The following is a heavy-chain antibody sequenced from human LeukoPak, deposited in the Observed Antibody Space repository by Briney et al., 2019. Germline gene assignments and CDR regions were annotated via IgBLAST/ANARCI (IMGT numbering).Heavy chain of an antibody. J-gene: IGHJ5*02. CDR2: ISSSSSTI. V-gene: IGHV3-48*01. Sequence: PGGSLRLSCAASGFTFSSYSMNWVRQAPGKGLEWVSYISSSSSTIYYADSVKGRFTISRDNSKNTLYLQMNSLRAEDTAVYYCARDQSPLSSSWTGGFDPWGQGTLVTVSS. CDR1: GFTFSSYS. D-gene: IGHD6-13*01. CDR3: ARDQSPLSSSWTGGFDP.